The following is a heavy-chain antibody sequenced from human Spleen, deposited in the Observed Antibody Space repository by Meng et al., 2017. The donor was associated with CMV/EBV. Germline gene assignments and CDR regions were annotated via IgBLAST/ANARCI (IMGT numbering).Heavy chain of an antibody. CDR1: GYTFTDNH. J-gene: IGHJ5*02. Sequence: SCKASGYTFTDNHNHWVRQDPGQGLEWMGWINPNTGGKKYAQKFKGRVTMAWDTSINTAYMELSRLTSDDTALFYCARAVGPTRFDPWGQGTLVTVSS. D-gene: IGHD1-26*01. CDR3: ARAVGPTRFDP. V-gene: IGHV1-2*02. CDR2: INPNTGGK.